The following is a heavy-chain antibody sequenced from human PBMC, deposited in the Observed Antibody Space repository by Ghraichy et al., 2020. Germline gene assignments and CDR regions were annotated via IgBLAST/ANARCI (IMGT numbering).Heavy chain of an antibody. J-gene: IGHJ4*02. Sequence: GSLRLSCAASGFSFSTYGMNWVRQAPGKGLEWVAYIRNTGSPTYYADSVKGRFTVSRDNAKNSMFLQMNSLRVEDSALYYCARGDSRGGFDSWGQGTLVTVSS. CDR3: ARGDSRGGFDS. D-gene: IGHD2-15*01. CDR1: GFSFSTYG. CDR2: IRNTGSPT. V-gene: IGHV3-48*01.